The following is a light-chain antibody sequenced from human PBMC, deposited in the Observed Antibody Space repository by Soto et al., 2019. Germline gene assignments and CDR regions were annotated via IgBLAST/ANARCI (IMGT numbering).Light chain of an antibody. CDR2: DVN. J-gene: IGLJ1*01. CDR1: SSDVGSYNY. Sequence: HSVLTQPRSWSGSPGQSITISCTGSSSDVGSYNYVSWYQQHPWQAPKFMIYDVNKRPSGVSHRFSGSKSGNTASLTISGLQADDEADYYCLSYAGSYNFVFGTGTKVTVL. V-gene: IGLV2-11*01. CDR3: LSYAGSYNFV.